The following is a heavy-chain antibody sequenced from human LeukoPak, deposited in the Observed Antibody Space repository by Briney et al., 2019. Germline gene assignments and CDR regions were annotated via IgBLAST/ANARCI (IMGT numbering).Heavy chain of an antibody. V-gene: IGHV4-4*02. Sequence: SGTLSLTCAVSGGSISSSNWWSRVRPPPGKGLEWIGEIYHSWSTNYNPSLKSRVTISVDKSKNHFSLKLSSVTAADTAVYYCAKRVREKIQLWSNTNCYFDLWGRGTLVTVSS. CDR2: IYHSWST. D-gene: IGHD5-18*01. J-gene: IGHJ2*01. CDR3: AKRVREKIQLWSNTNCYFDL. CDR1: GGSISSSNW.